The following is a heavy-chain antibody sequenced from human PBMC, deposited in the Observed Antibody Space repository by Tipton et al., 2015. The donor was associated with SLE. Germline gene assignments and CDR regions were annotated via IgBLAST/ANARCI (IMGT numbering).Heavy chain of an antibody. Sequence: GSLRLSCAASGFTFSSYAMSWVRQTPGKGLEWVSVIYSGGSTYYVDSVKGRLTISRDNSKNTLYLQMNSLRAEDTAVYYCAKDGAGTYFQHWGQGTLVTVSS. CDR2: IYSGGST. CDR1: GFTFSSYA. J-gene: IGHJ1*01. D-gene: IGHD6-13*01. V-gene: IGHV3-23*03. CDR3: AKDGAGTYFQH.